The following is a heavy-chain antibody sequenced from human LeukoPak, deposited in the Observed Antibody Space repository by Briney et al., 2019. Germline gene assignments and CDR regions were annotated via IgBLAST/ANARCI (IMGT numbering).Heavy chain of an antibody. Sequence: ASVKVSCKASGYTFTGYYMHWVRQAPGQGLEWMGWINPNSGGTNYAQKFQGRVTMTRDTSISTAYMELSRLRSDDTAVYYCAREHSSSWDEGDDAFDIWGQGTMVTVSS. CDR2: INPNSGGT. J-gene: IGHJ3*02. V-gene: IGHV1-2*02. CDR1: GYTFTGYY. CDR3: AREHSSSWDEGDDAFDI. D-gene: IGHD6-13*01.